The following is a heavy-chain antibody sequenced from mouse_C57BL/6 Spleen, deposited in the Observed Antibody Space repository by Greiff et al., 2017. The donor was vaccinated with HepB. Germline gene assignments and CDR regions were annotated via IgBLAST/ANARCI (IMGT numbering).Heavy chain of an antibody. CDR1: GFSLTSYG. V-gene: IGHV2-6-1*01. D-gene: IGHD1-1*01. Sequence: QVQLQQSGPGLVAPSQSLSITCTVSGFSLTSYGVHWVRQPPGKGLEWLVVIWSDGSTTYNSALKSRLSISKDNSKSQVFLKMNSLQTDDTAMYYCARQGYYGSSYRYAMDYWGQGTSVTVSS. J-gene: IGHJ4*01. CDR2: IWSDGST. CDR3: ARQGYYGSSYRYAMDY.